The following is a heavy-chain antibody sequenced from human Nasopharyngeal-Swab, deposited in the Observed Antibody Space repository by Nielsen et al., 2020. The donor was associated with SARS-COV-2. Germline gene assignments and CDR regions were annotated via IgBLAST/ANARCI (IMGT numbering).Heavy chain of an antibody. D-gene: IGHD3-16*01. CDR1: GFIFSHYG. J-gene: IGHJ3*01. Sequence: GESLKISYAASGFIFSHYGIHWVRQAPGKGLEYLSTIRGNGDRTYYAESVKGRFTISRDDSKNTMYLQMGSLRVEDTAVYYCARVSGGSLKNSFDLWGQGTRVTVSS. V-gene: IGHV3-64*02. CDR2: IRGNGDRT. CDR3: ARVSGGSLKNSFDL.